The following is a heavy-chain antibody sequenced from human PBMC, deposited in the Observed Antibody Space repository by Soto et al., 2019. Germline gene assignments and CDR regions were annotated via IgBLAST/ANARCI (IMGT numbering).Heavy chain of an antibody. V-gene: IGHV4-4*07. Sequence: TVSGGSMSSYYWSWIRQPAGKGLEWIGRIYSSGSTNYNPSLKSRVTVSVDTSKNQFSLKLSSVTAADTAVYYCARDRSGSRSIPFDYWGQGTLVTVSS. CDR3: ARDRSGSRSIPFDY. J-gene: IGHJ4*02. CDR2: IYSSGST. CDR1: GGSMSSYY. D-gene: IGHD1-26*01.